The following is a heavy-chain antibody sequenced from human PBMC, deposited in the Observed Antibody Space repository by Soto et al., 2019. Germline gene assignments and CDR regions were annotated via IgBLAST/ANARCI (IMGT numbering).Heavy chain of an antibody. CDR3: ARGACSSTSCSGFDY. CDR2: INHSGST. D-gene: IGHD2-2*01. J-gene: IGHJ4*02. V-gene: IGHV4-34*01. CDR1: GGSFSGYY. Sequence: QVQLQQWGAGLLKPSETLSLTCAVYGGSFSGYYWSWIRQPPGKGLEWIGEINHSGSTNYNPSLKSRVAISVDTSKNKFSLKLSSMTAADTAVYYCARGACSSTSCSGFDYWGQGTLVTVSS.